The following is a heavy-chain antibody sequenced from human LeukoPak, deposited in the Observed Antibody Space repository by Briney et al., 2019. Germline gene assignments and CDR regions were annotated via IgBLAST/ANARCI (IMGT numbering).Heavy chain of an antibody. V-gene: IGHV3-48*03. D-gene: IGHD3-10*01. CDR2: ISGSGRNI. CDR1: GLTFSNYE. CDR3: AKGTREPRRMPITMVRSNWFDP. Sequence: PGGSLRLSCAVSGLTFSNYEMNWVRQAPGKGLEWVSYISGSGRNIYYADSVKGRFTISRDNSKNTLYLQMNSLRAEDTAVYYCAKGTREPRRMPITMVRSNWFDPWGQGTLVTVSS. J-gene: IGHJ5*02.